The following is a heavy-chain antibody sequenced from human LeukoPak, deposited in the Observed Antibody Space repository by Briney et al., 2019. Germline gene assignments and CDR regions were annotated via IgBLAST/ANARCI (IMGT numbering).Heavy chain of an antibody. CDR3: ARAHNWKYGTFDY. CDR1: GFTFSSYA. J-gene: IGHJ4*02. D-gene: IGHD1-7*01. Sequence: GGSLRLSCAASGFTFSSYAMSWVRQAPGKGLEWVPAISGSGGSTYYADSVKGRFTISRDNAKNSLYLQMNSLRAEDTAVYYCARAHNWKYGTFDYWGQGTLVTVSS. CDR2: ISGSGGST. V-gene: IGHV3-23*01.